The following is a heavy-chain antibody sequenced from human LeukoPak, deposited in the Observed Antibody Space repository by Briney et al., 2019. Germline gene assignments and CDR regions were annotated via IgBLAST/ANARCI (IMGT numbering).Heavy chain of an antibody. D-gene: IGHD5-24*01. CDR2: IYHSGST. Sequence: SETLSLTCTVSGYSISSGYYWGWIRQPPGKGLEWIGSIYHSGSTYYNPSLKSRVTISVDTSKNQFSLELTSVTAADTAVYYCARHPSGRMWLQQGGWFDPWGQGTLVTVSS. V-gene: IGHV4-38-2*02. CDR3: ARHPSGRMWLQQGGWFDP. CDR1: GYSISSGYY. J-gene: IGHJ5*02.